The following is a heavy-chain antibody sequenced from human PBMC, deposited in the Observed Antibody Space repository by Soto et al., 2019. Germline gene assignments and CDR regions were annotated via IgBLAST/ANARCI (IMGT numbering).Heavy chain of an antibody. CDR3: AKDRSYVWGSYRINWFDP. V-gene: IGHV3-23*01. J-gene: IGHJ5*02. Sequence: PGGSLRLSCAASGFTFSSYAMSWVRQAPGKGLEWVSAISGSGGSTYYADSVKGRFTISRDNSKNTLYLQMNSLRAEDTAVYYCAKDRSYVWGSYRINWFDPCGQVTLVTVSS. CDR1: GFTFSSYA. CDR2: ISGSGGST. D-gene: IGHD3-16*02.